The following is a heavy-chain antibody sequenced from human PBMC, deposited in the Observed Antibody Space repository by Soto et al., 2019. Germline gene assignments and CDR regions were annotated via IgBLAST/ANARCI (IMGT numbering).Heavy chain of an antibody. CDR2: INWNSGSI. J-gene: IGHJ1*01. D-gene: IGHD6-13*01. CDR1: GFTFDDYA. Sequence: EVRLVESGGGLVQPGRSLSLSCAASGFTFDDYAMHWVRQVPGKGLEWVSGINWNSGSIGYGDSVKGRFAISRDNAKNSLHLQINSLSAEDTAFYYCVKDESINWYSGHFRHWGQGTLVTVAS. CDR3: VKDESINWYSGHFRH. V-gene: IGHV3-9*01.